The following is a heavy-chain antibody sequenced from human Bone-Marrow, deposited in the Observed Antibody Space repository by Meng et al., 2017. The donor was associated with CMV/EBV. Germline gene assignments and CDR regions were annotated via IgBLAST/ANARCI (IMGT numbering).Heavy chain of an antibody. J-gene: IGHJ4*02. D-gene: IGHD3-10*01. Sequence: SGYTFTNYGITWLRQAPGHGLEWMGRISAYSGNTDFADKFKGRVTMTTDTSTNTVFMDLRSLRSDDTAVYYCARDWEDYYGSKRAFDFWGQGTLVTVSS. CDR2: ISAYSGNT. CDR3: ARDWEDYYGSKRAFDF. V-gene: IGHV1-18*01. CDR1: GYTFTNYG.